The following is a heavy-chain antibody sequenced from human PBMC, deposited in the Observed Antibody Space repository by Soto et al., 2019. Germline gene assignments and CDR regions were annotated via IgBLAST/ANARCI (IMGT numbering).Heavy chain of an antibody. CDR1: VFTFTNSV. J-gene: IGHJ4*02. CDR2: IIPILYTS. D-gene: IGHD3-3*01. Sequence: SVNVSFKASVFTFTNSVLSFVLHAPCQVLELMGGIIPILYTSNYAQKFQGRVTFIADESTSTAYMELTSLRSEDTAVYYCARAPILVGVHLYENYFQQWGKGNLVNVSS. CDR3: ARAPILVGVHLYENYFQQ. V-gene: IGHV1-69*13.